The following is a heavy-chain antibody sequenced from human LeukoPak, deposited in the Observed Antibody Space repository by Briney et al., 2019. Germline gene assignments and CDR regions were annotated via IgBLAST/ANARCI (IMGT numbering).Heavy chain of an antibody. CDR3: ARGQVVQIYGSEATWFDP. V-gene: IGHV3-48*01. D-gene: IGHD3-10*01. J-gene: IGHJ5*02. CDR1: GFTFSSYS. CDR2: ISSSSSTI. Sequence: PGGSLRLSCAASGFTFSSYSMNWVRQAPGKGLEWVSYISSSSSTIYYADSVKGRFTISRDNAKNLLYLQMNSLRAEDTAVYYCARGQVVQIYGSEATWFDPWGQGTLVTVSS.